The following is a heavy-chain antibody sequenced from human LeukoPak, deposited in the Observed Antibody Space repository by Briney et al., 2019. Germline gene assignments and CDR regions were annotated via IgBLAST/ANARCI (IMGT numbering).Heavy chain of an antibody. D-gene: IGHD4-17*01. CDR3: ARRGDYTDGYYYYYYMDV. J-gene: IGHJ6*03. V-gene: IGHV4-59*11. CDR2: IYYSGST. Sequence: SETLSLTCTVSGGSISSHYWSWIRQPPGKGLEWIGYIYYSGSTNYNPSLKSRVTMSVDTSKNQFSLKLSSVTAADTAVYYCARRGDYTDGYYYYYYMDVWGKGTTVTVSS. CDR1: GGSISSHY.